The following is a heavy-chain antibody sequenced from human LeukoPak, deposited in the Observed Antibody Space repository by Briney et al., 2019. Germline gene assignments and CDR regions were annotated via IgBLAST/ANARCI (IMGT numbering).Heavy chain of an antibody. CDR2: ITSSSTPM. D-gene: IGHD2/OR15-2a*01. CDR1: GSTFSTYS. Sequence: GGSLRLSCAASGSTFSTYSMNWVRQAPGKGLEWVPYITSSSTPMYYADSVKGRFTISRDNANNSLYLQMNSLRAEDTAVYYCARDGNSFDIWGQGTMVTVSS. J-gene: IGHJ3*02. V-gene: IGHV3-48*01. CDR3: ARDGNSFDI.